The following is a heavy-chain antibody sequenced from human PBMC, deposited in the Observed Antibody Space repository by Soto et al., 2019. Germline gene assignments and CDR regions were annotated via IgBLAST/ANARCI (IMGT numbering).Heavy chain of an antibody. J-gene: IGHJ4*02. CDR1: GFTLRRYW. CDR2: IRHDGSEQ. D-gene: IGHD3-3*01. V-gene: IGHV3-7*01. Sequence: PGGSLRLSCAVSGFTLRRYWMSWVRQAPGKGLEWVANIRHDGSEQYYVDSVKGRFTISRDNAKNSVYLQMSDVTVEDTAVYYCARDDQFFFDYWGQGALVTVSS. CDR3: ARDDQFFFDY.